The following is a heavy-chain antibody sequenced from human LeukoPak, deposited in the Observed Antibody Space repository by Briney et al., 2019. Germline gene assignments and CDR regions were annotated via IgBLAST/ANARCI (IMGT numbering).Heavy chain of an antibody. CDR1: GASISGSGYY. D-gene: IGHD2-2*01. J-gene: IGHJ4*02. V-gene: IGHV4-39*07. Sequence: PSETLSLTCTVSGASISGSGYYWGWIRQPPGKGLEWIGSIYSSGSTYYNASLQSRVTISIETSKNQISLRLNSVTAADTAVYYCARERRYCSSTSCYHYFDYWGQGTLVTVSS. CDR3: ARERRYCSSTSCYHYFDY. CDR2: IYSSGST.